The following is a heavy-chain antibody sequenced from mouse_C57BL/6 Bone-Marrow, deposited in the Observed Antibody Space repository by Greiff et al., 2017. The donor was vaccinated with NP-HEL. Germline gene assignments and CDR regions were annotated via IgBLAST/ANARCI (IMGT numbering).Heavy chain of an antibody. CDR3: ARSPYYYGSSSFDY. J-gene: IGHJ2*01. V-gene: IGHV1-50*01. CDR1: GYTFTSYW. Sequence: QVHVKQSGAELVKPGASVKLSCKASGYTFTSYWMQWVKQRPGQGLEWIGEIDPSDSYTNYNQKFKGKATLTVDTSSSTAYMQLSSLTSEDSAVYYCARSPYYYGSSSFDYWGQGTTLTVSS. D-gene: IGHD1-1*01. CDR2: IDPSDSYT.